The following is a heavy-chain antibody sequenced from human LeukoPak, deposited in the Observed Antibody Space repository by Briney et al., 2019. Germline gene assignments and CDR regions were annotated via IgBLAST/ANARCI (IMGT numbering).Heavy chain of an antibody. CDR2: IHSSGST. Sequence: SETLSLTCTVSGASISSSYWTWIRQPAGKGLEWIGRIHSSGSTDYNPSLKSRVTMSLDTSKNQFSLNLHSVTAADTAVYYCARMAPVPGAKDNWFDPWGQGTLVTVSS. CDR3: ARMAPVPGAKDNWFDP. D-gene: IGHD2-2*01. V-gene: IGHV4-4*07. J-gene: IGHJ5*02. CDR1: GASISSSY.